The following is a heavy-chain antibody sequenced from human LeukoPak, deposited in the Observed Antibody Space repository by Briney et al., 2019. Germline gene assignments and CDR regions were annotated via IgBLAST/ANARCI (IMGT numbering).Heavy chain of an antibody. CDR1: GYTFTSYD. D-gene: IGHD4-17*01. V-gene: IGHV1-8*03. CDR3: ARDGIRVYGDYVSRWFDH. J-gene: IGHJ5*02. Sequence: GASVSVSCRASGYTFTSYDINGVRQAAGQGREGVVWMNPNSGNTVYAQKFQGRVTITRNTSISTAYMELSSLRSEDTAVYYCARDGIRVYGDYVSRWFDHWGQGTLVTVSS. CDR2: MNPNSGNT.